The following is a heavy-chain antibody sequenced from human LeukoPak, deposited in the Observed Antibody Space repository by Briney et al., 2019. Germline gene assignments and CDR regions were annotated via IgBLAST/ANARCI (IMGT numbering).Heavy chain of an antibody. Sequence: SGTLSLTCAVSGGSISSSNWWSWVRQPPGKGLEWIGEIYHSGSTNYNPSLKSRVTISVDKSKNQFSLKLSSVTAADTAVYYCVSLSESVGWNYYYGMDVWGQGTTVIVSS. CDR3: VSLSESVGWNYYYGMDV. CDR1: GGSISSSNW. J-gene: IGHJ6*02. V-gene: IGHV4-4*02. CDR2: IYHSGST. D-gene: IGHD1-26*01.